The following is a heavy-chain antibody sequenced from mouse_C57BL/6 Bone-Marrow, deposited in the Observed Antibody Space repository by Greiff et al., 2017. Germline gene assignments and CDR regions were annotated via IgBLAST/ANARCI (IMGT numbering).Heavy chain of an antibody. D-gene: IGHD1-1*01. Sequence: VQLKESGPELVKPGASVKIPCKASGYTFTDYNMDWVKQSHGKSLEWIGDINPNNGGTIYNQKFKGKATLTVDKSSSTAYMELRSLTSEDTAVYYCARSGTTVVATKDYAMDYWGQGTSVTVSS. J-gene: IGHJ4*01. CDR3: ARSGTTVVATKDYAMDY. V-gene: IGHV1-18*01. CDR2: INPNNGGT. CDR1: GYTFTDYN.